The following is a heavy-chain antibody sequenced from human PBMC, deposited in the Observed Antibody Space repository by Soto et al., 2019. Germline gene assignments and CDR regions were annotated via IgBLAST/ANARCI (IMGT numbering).Heavy chain of an antibody. V-gene: IGHV1-2*02. Sequence: AVKASCKASGYTFTGHYMHWVRQAPGQGLEWMGWINPNSVGTNYAQKFQGRVTMTRDASISTAYMELSRLRSDDTAVYYCAREPLLRAGSSLDPWGKVTLVT. CDR3: AREPLLRAGSSLDP. J-gene: IGHJ3*01. CDR2: INPNSVGT. CDR1: GYTFTGHY. D-gene: IGHD3-10*01.